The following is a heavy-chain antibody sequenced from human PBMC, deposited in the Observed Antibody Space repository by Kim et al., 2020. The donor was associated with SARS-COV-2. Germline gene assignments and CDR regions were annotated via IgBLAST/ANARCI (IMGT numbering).Heavy chain of an antibody. CDR1: GFTFSSYE. Sequence: GGSLRLSCAASGFTFSSYEMNWVRQAPGKGLEWVSYISSSGSTIYYADSVKGRFTISRDNAKNSLYLQMNSLRAEDTAVYYCASWVRVPYYYDSSGWGDYWGQGTLVTVSS. J-gene: IGHJ4*02. D-gene: IGHD3-22*01. CDR3: ASWVRVPYYYDSSGWGDY. CDR2: ISSSGSTI. V-gene: IGHV3-48*03.